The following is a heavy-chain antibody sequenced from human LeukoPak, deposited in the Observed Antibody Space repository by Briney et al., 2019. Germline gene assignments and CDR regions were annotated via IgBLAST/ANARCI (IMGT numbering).Heavy chain of an antibody. D-gene: IGHD3-16*02. V-gene: IGHV4-31*03. CDR2: IYYSGST. J-gene: IGHJ6*02. CDR3: ARGQLSAIPYYYFYGMDV. Sequence: PSETLSLTCTVSGGSISSGNYYWSWIRQHPGKGLEWIGYIYYSGSTYYNPSLKSRVTISVDTSKNQFSLNLSSVTAADTAVYYCARGQLSAIPYYYFYGMDVWGQGTTVTVSS. CDR1: GGSISSGNYY.